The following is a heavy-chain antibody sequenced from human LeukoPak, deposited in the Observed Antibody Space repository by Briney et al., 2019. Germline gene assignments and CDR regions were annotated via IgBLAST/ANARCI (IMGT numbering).Heavy chain of an antibody. CDR3: ARDQGRKEATPGMMDV. J-gene: IGHJ6*04. Sequence: SGGPLRLSCAASGFTFSSYSMNWVRQAPGKGLEWVSYISSSSSTIYYADSVKGRFTISRDNAKNSLYLQMNSLRAEDTAVYYCARDQGRKEATPGMMDVWGKGTTVTVSS. V-gene: IGHV3-48*01. CDR1: GFTFSSYS. CDR2: ISSSSSTI.